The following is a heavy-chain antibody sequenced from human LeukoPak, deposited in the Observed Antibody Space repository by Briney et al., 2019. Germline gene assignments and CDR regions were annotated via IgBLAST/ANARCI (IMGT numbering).Heavy chain of an antibody. J-gene: IGHJ4*02. CDR1: GGSFSGYY. CDR2: VNHSGST. Sequence: PSETLSLTCAVYGGSFSGYYWSWIRQPPGKGLEWIGEVNHSGSTNYNPSLKSRVTISVDTSKNQFSLKLSSVTAADTAVYYCARAAEFAREGFDYWGQGTLVTVS. CDR3: ARAAEFAREGFDY. V-gene: IGHV4-34*01.